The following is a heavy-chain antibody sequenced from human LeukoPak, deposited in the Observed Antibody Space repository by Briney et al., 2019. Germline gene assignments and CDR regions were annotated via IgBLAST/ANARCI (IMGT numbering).Heavy chain of an antibody. CDR1: GYTFTSYY. D-gene: IGHD3-3*01. Sequence: GASVKFSCKASGYTFTSYYMHWVRQAPGQGLEWMGIINPSCGSTSYAQKFQGRVTMTRDTSTSTVYMELSSLRSEDTAVYYCARDQSLPTIFGVPYSGGGAFDIWGRGTMVTVSS. CDR3: ARDQSLPTIFGVPYSGGGAFDI. CDR2: INPSCGST. J-gene: IGHJ3*02. V-gene: IGHV1-46*01.